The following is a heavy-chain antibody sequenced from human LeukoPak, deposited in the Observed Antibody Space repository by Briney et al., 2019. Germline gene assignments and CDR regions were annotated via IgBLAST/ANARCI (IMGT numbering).Heavy chain of an antibody. CDR1: GYTFTTYA. J-gene: IGHJ5*02. D-gene: IGHD6-19*01. V-gene: IGHV7-4-1*02. CDR3: AKYNSGWYRWFDP. Sequence: ASVTVSCKASGYTFTTYAMNWVRQAPGQGLEWMGWINTNTGNPTYAQGFTGRFVFSLDTSVSTAYLQISSLKAEDTAVYYCAKYNSGWYRWFDPWGQGTLVTVSS. CDR2: INTNTGNP.